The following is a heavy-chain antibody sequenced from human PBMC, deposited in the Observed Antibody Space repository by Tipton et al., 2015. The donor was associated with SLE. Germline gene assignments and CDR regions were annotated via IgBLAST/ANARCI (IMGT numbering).Heavy chain of an antibody. CDR3: ARGRYYDSSGYPLWWFDP. CDR1: GGSISSSSYY. D-gene: IGHD3-22*01. V-gene: IGHV4-39*07. CDR2: IYYSGST. J-gene: IGHJ5*02. Sequence: TLSLTCTVSGGSISSSSYYWGWIRQPPGKGLEWIGSIYYSGSTYYNPSLKSRVTISVDTSKNQFSLKLSSVTAADTAVYYCARGRYYDSSGYPLWWFDPWGQGTLVTVSS.